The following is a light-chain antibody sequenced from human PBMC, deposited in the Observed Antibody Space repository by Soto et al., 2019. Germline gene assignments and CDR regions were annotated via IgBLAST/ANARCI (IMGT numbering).Light chain of an antibody. CDR2: GAS. V-gene: IGKV3-20*01. J-gene: IGKJ4*01. CDR3: HHYYSSPLT. CDR1: QSVSSSY. Sequence: EIVLTQSPGTLSLSPGERATLSCRASQSVSSSYLAWYQQKPGQAPRLLIYGASSRATGIPDRFSGSGSGTDFTRTISRLEPEDFAVYYCHHYYSSPLTFGGGTKVEIK.